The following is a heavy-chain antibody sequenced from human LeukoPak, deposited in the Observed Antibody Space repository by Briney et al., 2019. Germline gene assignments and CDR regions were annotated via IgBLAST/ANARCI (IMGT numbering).Heavy chain of an antibody. D-gene: IGHD6-13*01. CDR1: GFTFSSYA. V-gene: IGHV3-23*01. CDR3: AKVQGSSWYYFDY. J-gene: IGHJ4*02. CDR2: ISGSGGST. Sequence: PGGSLRLSCAPSGFTFSSYAMSWVRQPPGKGLEWVSAISGSGGSTYYADSVKGRFTISRDNSKNTLYLQMNSLRAEDTAVYYCAKVQGSSWYYFDYWGQGTLVTVSS.